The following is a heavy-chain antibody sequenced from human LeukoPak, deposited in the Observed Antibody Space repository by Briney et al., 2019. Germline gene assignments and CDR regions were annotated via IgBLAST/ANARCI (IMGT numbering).Heavy chain of an antibody. J-gene: IGHJ5*02. CDR3: ARPNGAYYNWLDP. V-gene: IGHV1-2*02. D-gene: IGHD2-8*01. CDR2: INPNSGDT. Sequence: GASVKVCCKASGYTFTDYYIHWVRQAPGQGLEWMGWINPNSGDTNYAQNFQDRVTLTRDTSISTAYMELTNLRSDDTAVYYCARPNGAYYNWLDPWGQGTLVTVSS. CDR1: GYTFTDYY.